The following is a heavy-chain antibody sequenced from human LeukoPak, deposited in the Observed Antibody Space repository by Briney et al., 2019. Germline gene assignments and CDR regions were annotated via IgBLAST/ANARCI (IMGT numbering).Heavy chain of an antibody. D-gene: IGHD3-10*01. CDR3: ARHGSGNDYYYYMDV. J-gene: IGHJ6*03. Sequence: SVKVSCKASGGTFSSYAISWVRQAPGQGLEWMGGIIPIFGTANYAQKFQGRVTITADESTSTAYMELRSLRSDDTAVYYCARHGSGNDYYYYMDVWGKGTTVTVSS. CDR1: GGTFSSYA. V-gene: IGHV1-69*13. CDR2: IIPIFGTA.